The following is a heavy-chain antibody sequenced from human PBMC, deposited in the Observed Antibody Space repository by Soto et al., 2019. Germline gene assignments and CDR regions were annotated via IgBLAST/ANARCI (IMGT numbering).Heavy chain of an antibody. V-gene: IGHV5-51*01. J-gene: IGHJ4*02. CDR1: GYSFTSYW. CDR2: IYPGDSDT. CDR3: ARRLSTGWFFDF. D-gene: IGHD6-19*01. Sequence: GESLKISCKGSGYSFTSYWIGWVRQMPGKGLEWMGIIYPGDSDTRYSPSFQGQVAFSADKSISTAYLRWSGLKASDTAIYYCARRLSTGWFFDFWGQGTLVTVSS.